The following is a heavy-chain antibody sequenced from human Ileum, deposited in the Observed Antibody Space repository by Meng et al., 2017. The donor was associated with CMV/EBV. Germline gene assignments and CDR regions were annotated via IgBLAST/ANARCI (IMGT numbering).Heavy chain of an antibody. D-gene: IGHD3-10*01. Sequence: LELRESGPGLVKPSETRSLTCSVSGVPISSRGDYWGWIRQPPGKGLEWIGNMYSSGTPYYNPSLKSRVTMSVDTSKNQFSLKLSSVTAADTAVYYCARWGSGTYYKGYFDYWGQGTLVTVSS. J-gene: IGHJ4*02. CDR3: ARWGSGTYYKGYFDY. V-gene: IGHV4-39*07. CDR2: MYSSGTP. CDR1: GVPISSRGDY.